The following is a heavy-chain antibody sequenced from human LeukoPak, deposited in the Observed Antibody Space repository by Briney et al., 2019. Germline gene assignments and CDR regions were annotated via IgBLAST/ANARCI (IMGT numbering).Heavy chain of an antibody. CDR2: ISSSSSYI. D-gene: IGHD6-19*01. V-gene: IGHV3-21*01. J-gene: IGHJ5*02. Sequence: PGGSLRLSCAASGFTFSSYSMNWVCQAPGKGLERVSSISSSSSYIYYADSVKGRFTISRDNAKNSLYLQMNSLRAEDTAVYYCARDPTGYSSGWYSGREVNWFDPWGQGTLVTVSS. CDR1: GFTFSSYS. CDR3: ARDPTGYSSGWYSGREVNWFDP.